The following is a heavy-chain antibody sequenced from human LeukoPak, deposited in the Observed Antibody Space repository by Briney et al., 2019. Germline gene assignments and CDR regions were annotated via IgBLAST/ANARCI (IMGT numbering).Heavy chain of an antibody. D-gene: IGHD1-14*01. Sequence: ASVKVSCKASGYTFTGYYMHWVRQAPGQGLEWIGRISAYNGNTNYAQKLQGRVTMTTDTSTSTAYIELRSLRSDDTAVYYCARGRRNRDYWGQGTLVTVSS. CDR2: ISAYNGNT. J-gene: IGHJ4*02. CDR1: GYTFTGYY. V-gene: IGHV1-18*01. CDR3: ARGRRNRDY.